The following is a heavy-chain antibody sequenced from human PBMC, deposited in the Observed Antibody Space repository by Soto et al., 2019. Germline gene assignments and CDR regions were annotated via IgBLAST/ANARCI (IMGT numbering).Heavy chain of an antibody. CDR1: GYTFTSYY. CDR2: INPSGGST. V-gene: IGHV1-46*01. Sequence: EASVKVSCKASGYTFTSYYMHWVRQAPGQGLEWMGIINPSGGSTSYAQKFQGRVTMTRDTSTSTVYMELSSLRSEDTAVYYCAMPLDPSRFQVAGAFDIWGQGTMVTVSS. J-gene: IGHJ3*02. CDR3: AMPLDPSRFQVAGAFDI.